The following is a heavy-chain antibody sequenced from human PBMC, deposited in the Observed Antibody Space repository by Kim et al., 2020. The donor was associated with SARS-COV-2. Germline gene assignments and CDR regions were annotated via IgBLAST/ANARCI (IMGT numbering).Heavy chain of an antibody. D-gene: IGHD5-12*01. V-gene: IGHV1-2*02. CDR1: GHTFSGNY. J-gene: IGHJ4*02. CDR3: ASGYDSFSLDL. Sequence: ASVKVSCKASGHTFSGNYIHWVRQAPGQRLEWMGWIDANSGDTDYTKRSQGRVAMTVDTSISTAYMELRSLRAEDTAVYYCASGYDSFSLDLWGQGTLVT. CDR2: IDANSGDT.